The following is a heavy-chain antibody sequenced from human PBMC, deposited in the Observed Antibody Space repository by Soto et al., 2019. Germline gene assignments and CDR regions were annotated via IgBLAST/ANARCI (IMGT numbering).Heavy chain of an antibody. CDR1: GFTFSFGSYA. Sequence: WGSLRLSCAASGFTFSFGSYARIWVRQAPGKGLEWVSTISGSDGKTFYADSVKGRFSISRDTSQSTLYLQMNSLRADDTAMYYCARWSYLDYWGQGTRVTVSS. J-gene: IGHJ4*02. CDR3: ARWSYLDY. V-gene: IGHV3-23*01. D-gene: IGHD3-3*01. CDR2: ISGSDGKT.